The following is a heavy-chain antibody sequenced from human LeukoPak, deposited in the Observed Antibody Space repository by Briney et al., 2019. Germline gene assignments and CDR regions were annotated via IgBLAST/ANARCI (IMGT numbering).Heavy chain of an antibody. CDR2: ILYDGSHQ. CDR3: AREGIEYSSSWGAFDI. J-gene: IGHJ3*02. CDR1: GFTLSRYA. V-gene: IGHV3-30*01. Sequence: PGRSLRLSCAASGFTLSRYAMHWVRQAPGKGLEWVALILYDGSHQEYADSVKGRFTISRDNSKNTLYLQKNSLRTEDTALYYCAREGIEYSSSWGAFDIWGQGTMVTVSS. D-gene: IGHD6-6*01.